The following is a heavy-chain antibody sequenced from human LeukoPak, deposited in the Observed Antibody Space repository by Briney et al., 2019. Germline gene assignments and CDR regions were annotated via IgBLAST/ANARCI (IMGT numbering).Heavy chain of an antibody. J-gene: IGHJ4*02. Sequence: SGGTLRLSCVASGFTFSSYWMHWVRQAPGKGLVWVSRINSYGSSTSYADSVKGRFTISRDNAKNTLYLQMNSLRAEDTAVYYCARDKEDSSGFPLGYWGQGTLVTVSS. CDR2: INSYGSST. D-gene: IGHD3-22*01. V-gene: IGHV3-74*01. CDR3: ARDKEDSSGFPLGY. CDR1: GFTFSSYW.